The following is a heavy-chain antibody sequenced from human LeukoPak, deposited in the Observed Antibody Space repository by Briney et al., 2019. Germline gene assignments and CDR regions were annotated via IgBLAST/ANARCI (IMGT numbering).Heavy chain of an antibody. J-gene: IGHJ6*04. Sequence: GGSLRLSCAASGFTFSTYWMHWVRQDPGKGLVWVSRISSDASITSYANPVKGRFTISRDNSKNTLYLQMNSLRAEDTAVYYCARDYDFWSGYYPISSLDVWGKGTTVTVSS. V-gene: IGHV3-74*01. CDR3: ARDYDFWSGYYPISSLDV. CDR1: GFTFSTYW. D-gene: IGHD3-3*01. CDR2: ISSDASIT.